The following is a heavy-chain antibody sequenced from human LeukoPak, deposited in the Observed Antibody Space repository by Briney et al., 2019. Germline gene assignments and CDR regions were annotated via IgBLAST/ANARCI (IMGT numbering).Heavy chain of an antibody. CDR2: IGGDGGHT. CDR3: AKGGIVGAITIDY. V-gene: IGHV3-43*02. CDR1: GFTFDDYA. Sequence: GGSLRLSCAASGFTFDDYAMHWVRQAPGKGLEWVSLIGGDGGHTYYADSVKDRFTISRDNRRNSLFLQMNSLGPEDTALYYCAKGGIVGAITIDYWGQGTLVTVSS. J-gene: IGHJ4*02. D-gene: IGHD1-26*01.